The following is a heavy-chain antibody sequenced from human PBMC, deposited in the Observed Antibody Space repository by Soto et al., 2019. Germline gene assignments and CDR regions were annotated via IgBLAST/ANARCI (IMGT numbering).Heavy chain of an antibody. Sequence: AASVKVSCKTSGYTFTSFGVSWVRQAPGQGLEWMGWISGYNGKTKYAQTLQGRVTMTADTSTSTVYMELRGLRSDDTAVYFCARGKMIDDYGLGTYDYCGQGTTVTVYS. J-gene: IGHJ4*02. V-gene: IGHV1-18*04. CDR1: GYTFTSFG. D-gene: IGHD3-10*01. CDR2: ISGYNGKT. CDR3: ARGKMIDDYGLGTYDY.